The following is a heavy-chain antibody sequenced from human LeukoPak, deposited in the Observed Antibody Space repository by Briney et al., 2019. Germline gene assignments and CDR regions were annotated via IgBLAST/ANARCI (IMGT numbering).Heavy chain of an antibody. CDR3: ARITYCGGDCYAPIAPDFDY. J-gene: IGHJ4*02. CDR2: IKQDGSEK. CDR1: GFTFSGYW. Sequence: GGSLRLSCAASGFTFSGYWMSWVRQAPGKGLEWVANIKQDGSEKYYVDSVKGRFTISRDNAKNSLYLQMNSLRAEDTAVYYCARITYCGGDCYAPIAPDFDYWGQGTLVTVSS. V-gene: IGHV3-7*01. D-gene: IGHD2-21*02.